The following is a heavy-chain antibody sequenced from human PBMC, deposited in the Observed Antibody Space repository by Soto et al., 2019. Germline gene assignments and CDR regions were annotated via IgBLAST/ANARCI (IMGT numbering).Heavy chain of an antibody. CDR3: ARAQGPLVVQFDP. CDR1: GGSISCGDYY. Sequence: QVQLQESGPGLVKPSQTLSLTCTVSGGSISCGDYYWSWIRQPPGKGLEWIGYIYYSGSTYYNPSLKSRVTISVDTSKNQFSLKLSSVTAADTAVYYCARAQGPLVVQFDPWGQGTLVTVSS. CDR2: IYYSGST. D-gene: IGHD3-22*01. J-gene: IGHJ5*02. V-gene: IGHV4-30-4*01.